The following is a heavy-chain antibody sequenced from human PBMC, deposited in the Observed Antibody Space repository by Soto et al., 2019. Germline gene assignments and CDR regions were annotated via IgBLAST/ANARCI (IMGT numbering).Heavy chain of an antibody. D-gene: IGHD3-3*01. CDR1: GGSFGKSA. Sequence: SVTVSCTASGGSFGKSAINWVRQTPRQGLEWLGGFIPVYRTLNYAQKFQGRVTITADESTGTAYMTLSSLASDDTAVYYCATGVIWIGYFTVDSWGQGTRVTVS. CDR3: ATGVIWIGYFTVDS. CDR2: FIPVYRTL. V-gene: IGHV1-69*01. J-gene: IGHJ4*02.